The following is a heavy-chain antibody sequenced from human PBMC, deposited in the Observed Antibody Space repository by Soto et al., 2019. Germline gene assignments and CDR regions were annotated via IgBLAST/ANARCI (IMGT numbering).Heavy chain of an antibody. CDR2: INPSGGST. Sequence: GASVKVSCKASGYTFTSYYIHWVRQAPGQGLEWMGRINPSGGSTSYAQKFQGRVTMTRDTSTSTVYMELSSLRSEDTDVYYCASYVDTAMVPYQSAFDIWGQGTMVTVSS. D-gene: IGHD5-18*01. CDR1: GYTFTSYY. J-gene: IGHJ3*02. CDR3: ASYVDTAMVPYQSAFDI. V-gene: IGHV1-46*01.